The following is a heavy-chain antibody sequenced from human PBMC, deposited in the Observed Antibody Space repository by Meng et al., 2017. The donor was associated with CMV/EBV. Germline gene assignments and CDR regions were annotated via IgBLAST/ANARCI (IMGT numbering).Heavy chain of an antibody. CDR2: IKSKTDGGTT. CDR1: GGFMSSGGYY. V-gene: IGHV3-15*01. D-gene: IGHD1-26*01. CDR3: TTLGA. J-gene: IGHJ5*02. Sequence: VQLQESGPGLVKPSQTLSLTCTVSGGFMSSGGYYWSWIRQYPGKGLEWIGRIKSKTDGGTTDYAAPVKGRFTISRDDSKNTLYLQMNSLKTEDTAVYYCTTLGAWGQGTLVTVSS.